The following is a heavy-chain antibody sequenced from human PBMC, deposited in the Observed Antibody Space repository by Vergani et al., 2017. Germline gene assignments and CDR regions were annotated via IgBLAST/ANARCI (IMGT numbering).Heavy chain of an antibody. CDR3: ARSRPYCTSGNCPAI. CDR1: GESIRSGSHY. J-gene: IGHJ4*02. CDR2: IHTGWST. D-gene: IGHD2-8*01. Sequence: QVKLQESGPGLLKPSQTLSLTCTVSGESIRSGSHYWSWIRQPAGQGPEWIGHIHTGWSTDLNPSFKSRVSISVDTSKSQFSLKLNSVTVADTAVSYCARSRPYCTSGNCPAIWGQGTLVTVSS. V-gene: IGHV4-61*02.